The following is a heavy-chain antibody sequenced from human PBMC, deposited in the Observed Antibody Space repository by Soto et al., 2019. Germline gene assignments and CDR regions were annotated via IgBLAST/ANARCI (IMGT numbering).Heavy chain of an antibody. Sequence: GESLKISCKGSGYSLTSYWIAWVRQMRGKGLEWMGIIYPDDSDTSYSPSFQGQVTISADNSISTAYLQWSSLKASDTAMYYCARLSHYYDSSGYETNAFDIWGQGTMVTVSS. CDR3: ARLSHYYDSSGYETNAFDI. D-gene: IGHD3-22*01. J-gene: IGHJ3*02. V-gene: IGHV5-51*01. CDR2: IYPDDSDT. CDR1: GYSLTSYW.